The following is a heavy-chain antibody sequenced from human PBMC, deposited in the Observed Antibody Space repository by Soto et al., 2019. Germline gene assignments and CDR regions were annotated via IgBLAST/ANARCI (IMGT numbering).Heavy chain of an antibody. CDR2: IDSTSMHI. D-gene: IGHD1-26*01. J-gene: IGHJ4*02. Sequence: EVHLLESGGGLVQPGGSLRLSCAASGFTFSSNSMIWVRQAPGKGLEWVSYIDSTSMHIYYADSVKGRFTITRDNAKKSVYLQMTSLRAEDTAVYYCARLVGAYQHYIDYWGQGTLVTVSS. CDR1: GFTFSSNS. CDR3: ARLVGAYQHYIDY. V-gene: IGHV3-48*04.